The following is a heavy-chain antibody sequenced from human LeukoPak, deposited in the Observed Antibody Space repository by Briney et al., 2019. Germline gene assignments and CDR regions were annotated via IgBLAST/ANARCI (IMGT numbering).Heavy chain of an antibody. CDR3: ARDQGYCSSTSCFPEYFQH. CDR2: INPNSGGT. Sequence: ASVKVSCKASGYTFTGYYMHWVRQAPGQGLEWMGWINPNSGGTNYAQKFQGRVTMTRDTSISTAYMELSRLRSDDTAVYYCARDQGYCSSTSCFPEYFQHWGQGTLVTVSS. D-gene: IGHD2-2*01. J-gene: IGHJ1*01. CDR1: GYTFTGYY. V-gene: IGHV1-2*02.